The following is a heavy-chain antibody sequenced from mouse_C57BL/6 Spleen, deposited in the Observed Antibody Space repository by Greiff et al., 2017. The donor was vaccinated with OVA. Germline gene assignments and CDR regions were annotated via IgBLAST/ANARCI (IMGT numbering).Heavy chain of an antibody. D-gene: IGHD1-1*01. CDR1: GFTFSSYA. CDR2: ISDGGSYT. J-gene: IGHJ4*01. CDR3: ARYGGSSYGYYAMDY. Sequence: EVQVVESGGGLVKPGGSLKLSCAASGFTFSSYAMSWVRQTPEKRLEWVATISDGGSYTYYPDNVKGRFTISRDNAKNNLYLQMSHLKSEDTAMYYCARYGGSSYGYYAMDYWGQGTSVTVSS. V-gene: IGHV5-4*01.